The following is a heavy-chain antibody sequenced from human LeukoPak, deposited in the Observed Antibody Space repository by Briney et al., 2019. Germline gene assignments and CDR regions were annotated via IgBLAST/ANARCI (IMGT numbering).Heavy chain of an antibody. J-gene: IGHJ3*02. D-gene: IGHD1-7*01. CDR1: GFTFSSYI. Sequence: GSLRLSCAASGFTFSSYIMHWVRLAPGKGLEWVAVVSYGGSKTYHRDSVKGRFTISRDNSENTLFLQMNSLRSEDTAVYYCARDKGTIWNSQNDPFDMWGQGTMVTVSS. CDR2: VSYGGSKT. V-gene: IGHV3-30*10. CDR3: ARDKGTIWNSQNDPFDM.